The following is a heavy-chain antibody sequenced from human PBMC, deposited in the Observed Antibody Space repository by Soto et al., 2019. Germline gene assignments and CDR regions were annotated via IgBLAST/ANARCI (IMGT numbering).Heavy chain of an antibody. V-gene: IGHV3-33*01. CDR1: GFPFSSYG. Sequence: QVPLVESGGGVVQPGRSLRLSCAASGFPFSSYGMHWVRQAPGKGLEWVAVIYYDGSNKYYADSVKGRFTISRDNSKNTLYLQMNSLRAEDTAVFYCARSQYSSSWYPFDYWGQGTLVTVSS. CDR2: IYYDGSNK. D-gene: IGHD6-13*01. J-gene: IGHJ4*02. CDR3: ARSQYSSSWYPFDY.